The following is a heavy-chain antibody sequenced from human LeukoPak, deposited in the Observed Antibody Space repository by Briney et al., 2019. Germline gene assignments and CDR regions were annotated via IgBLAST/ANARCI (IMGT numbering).Heavy chain of an antibody. D-gene: IGHD6-13*01. Sequence: GGSLRLSCAASGFTISRHGMHWVRQAPGKGLEWVAVIYSDGSKTFYVDSVKGRFTISRDISKNTLYLQMNSLRVEDTAVYYCARDRRSSSWFPNYYYYGMDVWGQGTTVTVSS. CDR3: ARDRRSSSWFPNYYYYGMDV. V-gene: IGHV3-33*01. CDR1: GFTISRHG. J-gene: IGHJ6*02. CDR2: IYSDGSKT.